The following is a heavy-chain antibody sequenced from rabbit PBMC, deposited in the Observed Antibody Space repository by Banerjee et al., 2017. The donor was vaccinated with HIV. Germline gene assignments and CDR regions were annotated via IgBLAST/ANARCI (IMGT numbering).Heavy chain of an antibody. Sequence: QEQLVESGGDLVQPEGSLTLTCKASGLDFSSSYWICWVRQAPGKGLDWIGCIDTGSSDSTDYASWAKGRFTISKTSSTTVTLQMTSLTAADTATYFCAKSAYGGSTSYAIFKWWGPGTLVTVS. CDR2: IDTGSSDST. J-gene: IGHJ4*01. CDR1: GLDFSSSYW. D-gene: IGHD4-2*01. V-gene: IGHV1S45*01. CDR3: AKSAYGGSTSYAIFKW.